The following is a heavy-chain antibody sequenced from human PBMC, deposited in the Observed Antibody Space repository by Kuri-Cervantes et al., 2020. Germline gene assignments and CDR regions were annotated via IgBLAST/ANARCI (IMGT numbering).Heavy chain of an antibody. CDR2: ISYDGSNK. D-gene: IGHD3-22*01. CDR1: GFTFSSYG. V-gene: IGHV3-30*18. Sequence: GESLKISCAASGFTFSSYGMHWVRQAPGKGLEWVAVISYDGSNKYYADSVKGRFTISRDNSKNTLYLQMNSLRAEDTAVYYCAKVKYYYDSKWDYGMDVWGQGTTVTVSS. CDR3: AKVKYYYDSKWDYGMDV. J-gene: IGHJ6*02.